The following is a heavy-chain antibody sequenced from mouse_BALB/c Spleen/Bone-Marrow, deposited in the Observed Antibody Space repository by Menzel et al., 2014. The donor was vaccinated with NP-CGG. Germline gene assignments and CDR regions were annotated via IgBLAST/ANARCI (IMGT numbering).Heavy chain of an antibody. J-gene: IGHJ2*01. CDR3: TRRPLQANSYFDC. Sequence: EVHLVESGGDLVKPGGSLKLSCVASGFTFXSYGMSWVRQTPDKRLEWVATISSGGSSTYYPASVKGRFTISRDNAKSTLYLQMSSLNSEDTAMYYCTRRPLQANSYFDCWGQGTTLTVSS. CDR2: ISSGGSST. V-gene: IGHV5-6*01. CDR1: GFTFXSYG. D-gene: IGHD3-2*02.